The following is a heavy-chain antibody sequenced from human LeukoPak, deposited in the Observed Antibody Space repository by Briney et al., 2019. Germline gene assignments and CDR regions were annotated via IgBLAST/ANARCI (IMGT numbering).Heavy chain of an antibody. CDR2: ISSNGGST. CDR1: GFTFSSYA. Sequence: PGGSLRLSCAASGFTFSSYAMHWVRQAPGKGLEYVSAISSNGGSTYYANSVKGRFTISRDNSKNTLYLQMGSLRAEDMAVYYCARDKNMVRGVILFPAYWGQGTLVTVSS. J-gene: IGHJ4*02. D-gene: IGHD3-10*01. CDR3: ARDKNMVRGVILFPAY. V-gene: IGHV3-64*01.